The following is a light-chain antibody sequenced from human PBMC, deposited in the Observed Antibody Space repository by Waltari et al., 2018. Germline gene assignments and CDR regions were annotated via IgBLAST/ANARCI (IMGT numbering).Light chain of an antibody. Sequence: QSALTQPASVSGSPGQSITISCTGTSSIVWGSTLVSWYQQHPGKAPQLIIYDVNKRPSGISHRFSGSKSGNTASLTISGLQADDESDYYCCSYAGDSTLIFGGGTKLTVL. CDR3: CSYAGDSTLI. CDR1: SSIVWGSTL. V-gene: IGLV2-23*02. J-gene: IGLJ2*01. CDR2: DVN.